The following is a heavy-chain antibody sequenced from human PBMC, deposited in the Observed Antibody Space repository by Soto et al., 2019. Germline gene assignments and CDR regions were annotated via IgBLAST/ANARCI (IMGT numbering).Heavy chain of an antibody. Sequence: PGGSLRLSCAVSGFTFSNAWMSWVRQAPGKGLEWVGRIKSKTDGGTTDYAAPVKGRFTISRDDSKNTLYLQMNSLKTEDTAVYYCTTDTPRVSVALPGWVFDYWGQGTLVTVSS. D-gene: IGHD6-19*01. CDR1: GFTFSNAW. CDR3: TTDTPRVSVALPGWVFDY. V-gene: IGHV3-15*01. J-gene: IGHJ4*02. CDR2: IKSKTDGGTT.